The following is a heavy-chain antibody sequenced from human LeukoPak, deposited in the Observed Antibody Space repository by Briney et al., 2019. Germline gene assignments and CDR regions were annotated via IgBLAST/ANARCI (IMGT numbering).Heavy chain of an antibody. CDR3: ARDAAMYGNNGYYYLY. D-gene: IGHD3-22*01. V-gene: IGHV1-2*06. CDR1: GYTFTGYY. Sequence: ASVKVSCKASGYTFTGYYMHWVRQAPGQGLEWMGRINPNSGGTNYAQNVQGRVTMTRDTSIRTAYMELSRLRSEDTAVYYCARDAAMYGNNGYYYLYWGQGTLVTVSS. CDR2: INPNSGGT. J-gene: IGHJ4*02.